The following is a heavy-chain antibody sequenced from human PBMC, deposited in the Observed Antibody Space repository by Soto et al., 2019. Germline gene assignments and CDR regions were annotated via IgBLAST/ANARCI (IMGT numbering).Heavy chain of an antibody. CDR1: GGTFSGYY. Sequence: PSETLSLTCALFGGTFSGYYWSWIRQPPGKGLEWIGEINHSGSTNYNPSLKSRVTISVDTSKNQFSLKLSSVTAADTAVYYCAMERDTAMVTGAFDIWGQGTMVTVSS. CDR2: INHSGST. J-gene: IGHJ3*02. D-gene: IGHD5-18*01. V-gene: IGHV4-34*08. CDR3: AMERDTAMVTGAFDI.